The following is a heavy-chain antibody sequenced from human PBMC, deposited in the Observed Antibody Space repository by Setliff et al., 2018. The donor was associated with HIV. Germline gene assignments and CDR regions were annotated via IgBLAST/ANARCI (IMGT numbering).Heavy chain of an antibody. D-gene: IGHD4-17*01. CDR2: VFHSGST. CDR1: GASVRSPTW. V-gene: IGHV4-4*02. Sequence: SSETLSLTCAVSGASVRSPTWWSWVRQAPGKGLEWVGEVFHSGSTNYNPSLKSRLTISVDKSKDQLSLKLTSVTTADTAIYYCTRDWRAYGLMGSWGQGMLVTVSS. CDR3: TRDWRAYGLMGS. J-gene: IGHJ5*02.